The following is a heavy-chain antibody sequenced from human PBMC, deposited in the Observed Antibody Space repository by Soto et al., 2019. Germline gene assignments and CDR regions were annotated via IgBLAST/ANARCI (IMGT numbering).Heavy chain of an antibody. Sequence: SVKVSCKSSGGTFSSYVISWVRQAPGQGLEWMGGIIPIFGTANYAQRFQGRVTITADESTSTAYMELSSLRSEDTAVYYCARDVSVAAAGLIDYWGQGTLVTVSS. D-gene: IGHD6-13*01. CDR1: GGTFSSYV. J-gene: IGHJ4*02. CDR3: ARDVSVAAAGLIDY. CDR2: IIPIFGTA. V-gene: IGHV1-69*13.